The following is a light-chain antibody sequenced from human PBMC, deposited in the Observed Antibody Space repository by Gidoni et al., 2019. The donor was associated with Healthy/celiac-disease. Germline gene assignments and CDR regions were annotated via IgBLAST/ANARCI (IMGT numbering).Light chain of an antibody. CDR3: MQALQTWT. CDR2: LGS. CDR1: QSLLHSNGYNY. V-gene: IGKV2-28*01. Sequence: DIVMTQSPLSLPVTPGEPASISCRSSQSLLHSNGYNYLDWYLQKPGQSPQLLIYLGSNRASGVDDRISGSGSGTDLTLKIRRVEAEDVGVYYCMQALQTWTFGQGTKVEIK. J-gene: IGKJ1*01.